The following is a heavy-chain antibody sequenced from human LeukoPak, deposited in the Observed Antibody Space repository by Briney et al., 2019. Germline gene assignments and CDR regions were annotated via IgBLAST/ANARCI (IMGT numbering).Heavy chain of an antibody. Sequence: GESLKISCKGSGYSFTSYWIAWVRQMPGKGLEWMGIIYPGDSDTRYSPSFQGQVTISVDKSISTAYLQWASLKASDTAMYYCARLSCSGGSCLYSAWGQGSLVTVSS. CDR3: ARLSCSGGSCLYSA. J-gene: IGHJ4*02. CDR2: IYPGDSDT. CDR1: GYSFTSYW. V-gene: IGHV5-51*01. D-gene: IGHD2-15*01.